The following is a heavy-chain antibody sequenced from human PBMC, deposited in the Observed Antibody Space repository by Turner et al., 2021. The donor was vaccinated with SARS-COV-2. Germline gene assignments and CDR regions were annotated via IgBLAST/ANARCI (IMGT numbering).Heavy chain of an antibody. V-gene: IGHV3-7*03. J-gene: IGHJ4*02. Sequence: EVQLVESGGGMVQPGGSLRLSCAASGFTFRSYWMSWVRQAPGKGLEWVGNIKQDGREKYYVDSVKGRFTISRDNAKKSLYLQMNSLRAEDTAVYYCARLHTSSWYFDYWGQGTLVTVSS. CDR3: ARLHTSSWYFDY. CDR1: GFTFRSYW. CDR2: IKQDGREK. D-gene: IGHD6-13*01.